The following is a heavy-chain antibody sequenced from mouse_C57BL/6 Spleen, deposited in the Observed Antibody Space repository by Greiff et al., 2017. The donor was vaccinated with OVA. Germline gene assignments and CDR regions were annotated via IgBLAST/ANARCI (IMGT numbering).Heavy chain of an antibody. V-gene: IGHV1-9*01. D-gene: IGHD2-12*01. CDR3: ARGEGLRRGPMDY. Sequence: QVQLKESGAELMKPGASVKLSCKATGYTFTGYWIEWVKQRPGHGLEWIGEILPGSGSTHYNEKLQGKATFTADTSSNTAYMQLSSLTTEDSAIYYCARGEGLRRGPMDYWGQGTSVTVSS. CDR2: ILPGSGST. CDR1: GYTFTGYW. J-gene: IGHJ4*01.